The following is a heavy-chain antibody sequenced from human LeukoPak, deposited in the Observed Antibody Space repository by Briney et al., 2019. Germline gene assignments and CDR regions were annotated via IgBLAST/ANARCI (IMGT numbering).Heavy chain of an antibody. CDR1: GFTFSDYT. CDR2: IGSVTTYI. Sequence: PGGSLRLSCAASGFTFSDYTMNWVRQAPGKGLEWVSSIGSVTTYIYYAESVKGRFTISRDNAKNSLSLQMNSLRAEDTAVYYCARAIAVAGPYYFDYWGQGTLVTVSS. V-gene: IGHV3-21*01. D-gene: IGHD6-19*01. CDR3: ARAIAVAGPYYFDY. J-gene: IGHJ4*02.